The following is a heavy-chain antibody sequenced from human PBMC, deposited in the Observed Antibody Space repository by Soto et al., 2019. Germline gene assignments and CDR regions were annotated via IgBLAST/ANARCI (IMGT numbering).Heavy chain of an antibody. Sequence: QVQLVESGGGVVQPGWSLRLSCAASGFTFSTYGMHWVRQAPGKGLEWVAVIWYDGSNKYYGDSVKGRFAISRDNSTNTLYLEMNSLRAEDTAVYYCTRSQGRFYGSGSYKGLDVWGKGTTVTVSS. D-gene: IGHD3-10*01. CDR2: IWYDGSNK. CDR1: GFTFSTYG. V-gene: IGHV3-33*01. J-gene: IGHJ6*04. CDR3: TRSQGRFYGSGSYKGLDV.